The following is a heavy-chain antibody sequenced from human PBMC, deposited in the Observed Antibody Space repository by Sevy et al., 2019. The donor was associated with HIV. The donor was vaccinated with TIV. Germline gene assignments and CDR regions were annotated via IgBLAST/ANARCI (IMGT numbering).Heavy chain of an antibody. D-gene: IGHD2-8*02. CDR1: GFPFSNFA. J-gene: IGHJ6*02. CDR2: LIGGGSGT. CDR3: AKRRVQSGLSGGGANYGMDV. V-gene: IGHV3-23*01. Sequence: GGSLRLSCAASGFPFSNFAMSWVRQAPGKGLEWVSPLIGGGSGTYYADSVTGRFIISRDNSRNTLYLQMNSLRAEDTAIYYCAKRRVQSGLSGGGANYGMDVCGRGTTVTVSS.